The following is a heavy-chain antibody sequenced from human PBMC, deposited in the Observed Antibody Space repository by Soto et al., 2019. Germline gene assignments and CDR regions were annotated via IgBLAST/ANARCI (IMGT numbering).Heavy chain of an antibody. Sequence: PGGSLGLSCAASGFTVSSNYMSWVRQAPGKGLEWVSVIYSGGSTYYADSVKGRFTISRHNSKNTLYLQMNSLRAEDTAVYYCARVSSSTQDYYYYYMDVWGKGTTVTVSS. J-gene: IGHJ6*03. D-gene: IGHD2-2*01. CDR2: IYSGGST. V-gene: IGHV3-53*04. CDR3: ARVSSSTQDYYYYYMDV. CDR1: GFTVSSNY.